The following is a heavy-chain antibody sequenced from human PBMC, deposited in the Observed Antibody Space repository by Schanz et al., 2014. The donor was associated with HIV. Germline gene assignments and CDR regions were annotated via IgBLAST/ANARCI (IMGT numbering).Heavy chain of an antibody. D-gene: IGHD4-4*01. CDR2: VNHNGST. V-gene: IGHV4-34*01. Sequence: QVQLQQWGAGLLKPSETLSLTCAVYGASFSGYYWSWIRQPPGKGLEWIGEVNHNGSTNYNPSLKSRVTIPLDPSKTQFPQKLSSVTAADTAVYYCARPPVTAAGPAFDIWGQGTMVTVSS. CDR3: ARPPVTAAGPAFDI. CDR1: GASFSGYY. J-gene: IGHJ3*02.